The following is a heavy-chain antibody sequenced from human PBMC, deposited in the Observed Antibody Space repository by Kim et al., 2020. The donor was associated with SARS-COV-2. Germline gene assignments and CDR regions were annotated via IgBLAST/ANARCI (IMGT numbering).Heavy chain of an antibody. CDR3: AKGSYYFDY. Sequence: GSTYYPDSVKGRFTISRDNSKNTLYLQMNSLRAEDTAVYYCAKGSYYFDYWGQGTLVTVSS. V-gene: IGHV3-23*01. D-gene: IGHD1-26*01. J-gene: IGHJ4*02. CDR2: GST.